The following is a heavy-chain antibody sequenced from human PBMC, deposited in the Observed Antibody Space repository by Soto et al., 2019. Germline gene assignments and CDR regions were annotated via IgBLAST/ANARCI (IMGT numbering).Heavy chain of an antibody. Sequence: EVQLLESGGGLVQPGGSLRLSCAASGFTFSSYAMSWVRQAPGKGLEWVSAISGSGGSTYYADSVKGRFTISRDNSQNTLYLQMNSLRAEDTAVYYCAKRPQQLEVHAVYWGQGTLVTVSS. V-gene: IGHV3-23*01. CDR2: ISGSGGST. D-gene: IGHD6-13*01. J-gene: IGHJ4*02. CDR3: AKRPQQLEVHAVY. CDR1: GFTFSSYA.